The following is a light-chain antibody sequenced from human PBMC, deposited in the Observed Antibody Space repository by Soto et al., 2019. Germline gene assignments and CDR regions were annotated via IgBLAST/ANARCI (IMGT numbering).Light chain of an antibody. CDR1: SSDVGGYNY. CDR2: DVS. V-gene: IGLV2-14*01. CDR3: SSYTSNSTVV. Sequence: QSVLTQPASVSGSPGQSITISCTGTSSDVGGYNYVSWYQQHPGKAPKLMIYDVSNRPSGVSNRFSGSKSGNTASLTISGLQAEDEADYYCSSYTSNSTVVFRGGTQLTV. J-gene: IGLJ2*01.